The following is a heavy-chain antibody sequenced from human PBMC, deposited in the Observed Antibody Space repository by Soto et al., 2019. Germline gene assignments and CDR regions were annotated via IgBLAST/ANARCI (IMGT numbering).Heavy chain of an antibody. V-gene: IGHV1-2*04. D-gene: IGHD2-8*01. CDR3: ARGDSTDCSSGVCSFFYNHDMDV. CDR1: GYSFTDYH. Sequence: GASVKVSCKASGYSFTDYHIHWVRQVPGQGPEWLGRINPKSGGTSTAQKFQGWVTMTTDTSISTASMELTRLTSDDTAIYYCARGDSTDCSSGVCSFFYNHDMDVWGQGTTVTVSS. CDR2: INPKSGGT. J-gene: IGHJ6*02.